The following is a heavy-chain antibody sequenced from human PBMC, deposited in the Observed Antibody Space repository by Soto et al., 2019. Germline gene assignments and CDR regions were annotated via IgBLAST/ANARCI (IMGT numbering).Heavy chain of an antibody. V-gene: IGHV4-39*01. CDR2: IYYSGST. Sequence: SETLSLTCTVSGGSISSSSYYLGWIRQPPGKGLEWIGSIYYSGSTYYNPSLKSRVTISVDTSKNQFSLKLSSVTAADTAVYYCARRGYDFWSGYYAYYYGMDVWGQGTTVTVSS. D-gene: IGHD3-3*01. J-gene: IGHJ6*02. CDR3: ARRGYDFWSGYYAYYYGMDV. CDR1: GGSISSSSYY.